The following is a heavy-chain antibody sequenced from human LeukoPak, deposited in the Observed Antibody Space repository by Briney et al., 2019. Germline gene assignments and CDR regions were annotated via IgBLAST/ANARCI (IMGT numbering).Heavy chain of an antibody. D-gene: IGHD1-26*01. Sequence: SETLSLTWTVAAGSISSSRHYWGWIRQPPGKGLEWIGSIYYSGSTYYNPSLRSRVAISVDTSKNRFSLKLSSVTAADTAVYYCARQWGYWGQGTLVTVSS. CDR2: IYYSGST. J-gene: IGHJ4*02. CDR1: AGSISSSRHY. CDR3: ARQWGY. V-gene: IGHV4-39*01.